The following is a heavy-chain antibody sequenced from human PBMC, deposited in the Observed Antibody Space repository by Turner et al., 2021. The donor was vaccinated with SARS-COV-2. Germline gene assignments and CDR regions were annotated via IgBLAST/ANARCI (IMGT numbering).Heavy chain of an antibody. CDR3: ATVFAVAGLSYGMDV. V-gene: IGHV1-24*01. J-gene: IGHJ6*02. CDR2: FDPEDVET. CDR1: GYTLTELS. Sequence: QVQLVQSGAEVKKPGASVKVSCTVSGYTLTELSMHWVRQAPGKGLEWMGGFDPEDVETIYAQKFQGRGTMTEDTSTDTAYMELSRLRSEDTAVYYCATVFAVAGLSYGMDVWGQGTTVTVSS. D-gene: IGHD6-19*01.